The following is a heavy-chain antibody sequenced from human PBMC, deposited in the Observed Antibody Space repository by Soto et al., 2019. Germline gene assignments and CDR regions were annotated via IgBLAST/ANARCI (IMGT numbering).Heavy chain of an antibody. CDR1: GFTFSSYG. D-gene: IGHD6-13*01. Sequence: HPGGSLRLSCAASGFTFSSYGMHWVRQAPGKGLEWVAVIWYDGSNKYYADSVKGRFTISRDNSKNTLYLQMNSLRAKDTAVYYCARDRRSSGGRRGYFDYWGQGTLVTVSS. J-gene: IGHJ4*02. CDR3: ARDRRSSGGRRGYFDY. CDR2: IWYDGSNK. V-gene: IGHV3-33*01.